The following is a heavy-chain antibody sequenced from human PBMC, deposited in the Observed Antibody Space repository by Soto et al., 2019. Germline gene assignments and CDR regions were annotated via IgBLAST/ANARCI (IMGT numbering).Heavy chain of an antibody. J-gene: IGHJ6*02. CDR3: ARVGYDILTLGGYYYYGMDV. Sequence: QVQLQESGPGLVKPSQTLSLTCTVSGGSISSGDYYWSWIRQPPGKGLEWIGYIYYSGSTYYNPSLTSRVTLPVDTSKTPFSRKLSSVTAADTAVYYCARVGYDILTLGGYYYYGMDVWGQGTTVTVSS. CDR2: IYYSGST. CDR1: GGSISSGDYY. V-gene: IGHV4-30-4*01. D-gene: IGHD3-9*01.